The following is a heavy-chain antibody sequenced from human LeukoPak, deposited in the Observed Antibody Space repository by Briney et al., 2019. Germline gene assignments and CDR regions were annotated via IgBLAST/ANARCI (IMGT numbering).Heavy chain of an antibody. D-gene: IGHD3-10*01. Sequence: GGSLRLSCAASGFTFSSYSMNWVRQAPGKGLEWVSSISSSSSYIYYADSVKGRFTISRDNAKNSLYLQMNSLRAEDTAVYYCAKAEYYYGSGSYSLDYWGQGTLVTVSS. CDR1: GFTFSSYS. J-gene: IGHJ4*02. CDR3: AKAEYYYGSGSYSLDY. CDR2: ISSSSSYI. V-gene: IGHV3-21*01.